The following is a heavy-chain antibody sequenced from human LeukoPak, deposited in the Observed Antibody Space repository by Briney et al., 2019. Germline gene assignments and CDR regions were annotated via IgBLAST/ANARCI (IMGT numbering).Heavy chain of an antibody. CDR2: IYYSGST. J-gene: IGHJ4*02. Sequence: NPSETLSLTCTVSGGSISSGGYYWSWIRQHPGDGLEWIGYIYYSGSTYYNPSLKSRVTISVDTSKNQFSLKLSSVTAADTAVYYCARAGYDSSGYYYYSFDYWGQGTLVTVSS. D-gene: IGHD3-22*01. CDR3: ARAGYDSSGYYYYSFDY. CDR1: GGSISSGGYY. V-gene: IGHV4-31*02.